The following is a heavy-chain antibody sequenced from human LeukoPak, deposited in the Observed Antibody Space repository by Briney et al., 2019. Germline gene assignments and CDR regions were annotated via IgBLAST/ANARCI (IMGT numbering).Heavy chain of an antibody. V-gene: IGHV3-23*01. CDR1: GFTFSSYA. CDR3: AKDEGYCSGGSCYYFDY. D-gene: IGHD2-15*01. Sequence: GGSLRLSCAASGFTFSSYAMSWARQAPGKGLEWVSAISGSGGSTYYADSVKGRFTISRDNSKNTLYLQMNSLRAEDTAVYYCAKDEGYCSGGSCYYFDYWGQGTLVTVSS. CDR2: ISGSGGST. J-gene: IGHJ4*02.